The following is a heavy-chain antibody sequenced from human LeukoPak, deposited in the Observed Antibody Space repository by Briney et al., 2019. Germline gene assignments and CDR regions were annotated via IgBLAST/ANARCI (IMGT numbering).Heavy chain of an antibody. Sequence: GASVKVSCKASGYTLTSYGISWVRQAPGQGLEWVGWISAYNGNTNYAQKLQGRVTLTTDTSTSTAYMELRSLRSDDTAVYYCARDSGSSWYLDGFDPWGQGTLVTVSS. V-gene: IGHV1-18*01. D-gene: IGHD6-13*01. CDR3: ARDSGSSWYLDGFDP. J-gene: IGHJ5*02. CDR1: GYTLTSYG. CDR2: ISAYNGNT.